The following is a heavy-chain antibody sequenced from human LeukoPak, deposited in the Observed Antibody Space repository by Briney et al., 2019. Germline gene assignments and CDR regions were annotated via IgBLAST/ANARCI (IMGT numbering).Heavy chain of an antibody. CDR2: IKSSGSYT. V-gene: IGHV3-11*05. CDR3: ARGAYYFDY. CDR1: GFTFSDYY. Sequence: GGSLRLSCAASGFTFSDYYMSWIRQAPGKGLEWVSYIKSSGSYTNYADSVKGRFTISRDNANNSLFLQMNSLRAEDTAVYYCARGAYYFDYWGQGTLVTVSS. J-gene: IGHJ4*02.